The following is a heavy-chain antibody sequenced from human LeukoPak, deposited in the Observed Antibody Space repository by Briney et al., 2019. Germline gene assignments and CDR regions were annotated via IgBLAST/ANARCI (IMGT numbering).Heavy chain of an antibody. D-gene: IGHD3-16*01. CDR2: IRGSGDNT. V-gene: IGHV3-23*01. Sequence: GGSLRLSCAASGFTFSSHAMSWVRQAPGKGLEWVSAIRGSGDNTFYADSVKGRFAISRDNSKNTVYLQMNSLRDEDTDVYYCAQSVGWGGYDAFDIWGQGTMVTVSS. CDR3: AQSVGWGGYDAFDI. CDR1: GFTFSSHA. J-gene: IGHJ3*02.